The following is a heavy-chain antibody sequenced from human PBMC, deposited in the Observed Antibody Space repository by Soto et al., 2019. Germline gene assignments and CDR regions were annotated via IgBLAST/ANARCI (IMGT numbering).Heavy chain of an antibody. J-gene: IGHJ5*02. D-gene: IGHD6-6*01. Sequence: SETLSLTCTVSGGSISSGGYYWSWIRQHTGKGLEWIGYIYYSGRTYYNPSLHSRVSIAVDTTENQFSLKLTSVTAADTSVYYCARGSFSSSSSCFDPWGRGTLFTVSS. V-gene: IGHV4-31*03. CDR1: GGSISSGGYY. CDR2: IYYSGRT. CDR3: ARGSFSSSSSCFDP.